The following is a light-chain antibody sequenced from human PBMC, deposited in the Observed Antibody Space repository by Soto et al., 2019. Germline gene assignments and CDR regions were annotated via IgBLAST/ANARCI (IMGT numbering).Light chain of an antibody. CDR3: AAWDDTLNGLV. CDR1: TSNIGSNI. J-gene: IGLJ3*02. CDR2: NNN. V-gene: IGLV1-44*01. Sequence: QSVLTQPPSASGTPGQRISISCCGRTSNIGSNIVAWYQHLPGTAPKLLIYNNNQRPSGVPDRFFGSKSGSSASLAISGLQPDDESHYYCAAWDDTLNGLVFGGGTKLTVL.